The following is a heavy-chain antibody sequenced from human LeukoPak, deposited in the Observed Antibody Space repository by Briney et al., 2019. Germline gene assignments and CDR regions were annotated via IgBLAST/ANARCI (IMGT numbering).Heavy chain of an antibody. CDR3: AREPTVVTQPSDAFDI. Sequence: SETLSLTCTVSGGSVSSGSYYWSWIRQPPGKGLEWIGYIYYSGSTNYNPSLKSRVTISVDTSKNQFSLKLSSVTAADTAVYYCAREPTVVTQPSDAFDIWGQGTMVTVSS. CDR1: GGSVSSGSYY. CDR2: IYYSGST. J-gene: IGHJ3*02. V-gene: IGHV4-61*01. D-gene: IGHD4-23*01.